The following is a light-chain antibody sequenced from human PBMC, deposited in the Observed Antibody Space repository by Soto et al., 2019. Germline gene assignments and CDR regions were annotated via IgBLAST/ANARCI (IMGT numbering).Light chain of an antibody. Sequence: QSALTQPRSVSGSPGQSVTISCTGTSSDVGSYKYVSWYQNHPGKAPKLMIFDVNKRPSGVPDRFSGSNSGNAASLTISGLQPEDEADYFCCSFVDSDTVLFGGGTKLTVL. CDR3: CSFVDSDTVL. J-gene: IGLJ3*02. V-gene: IGLV2-11*01. CDR1: SSDVGSYKY. CDR2: DVN.